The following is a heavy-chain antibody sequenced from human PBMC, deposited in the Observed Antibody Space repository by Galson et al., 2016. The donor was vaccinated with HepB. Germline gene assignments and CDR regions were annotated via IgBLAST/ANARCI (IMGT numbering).Heavy chain of an antibody. Sequence: SVKVSCKASGYTFTSYYMHWVRQAPGQGLEWMGIINPSGGSTSYAQKFQGRVTMTRDTSTSTVYMELSRLRAEDTAVYYCARDRHYYGSGSYPSRYFDYWGQGTLVTVSS. CDR1: GYTFTSYY. D-gene: IGHD3-10*01. CDR3: ARDRHYYGSGSYPSRYFDY. J-gene: IGHJ4*02. V-gene: IGHV1-46*01. CDR2: INPSGGST.